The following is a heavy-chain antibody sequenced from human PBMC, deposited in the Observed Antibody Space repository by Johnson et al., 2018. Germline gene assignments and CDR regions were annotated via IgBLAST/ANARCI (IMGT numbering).Heavy chain of an antibody. V-gene: IGHV3-30*18. Sequence: VQLVESGGGVVQPGRSLRLSCAASGFTFSSYGMHWVRQAPGKGLEWVAVISYDGSNKYYADSVKGRFTISRDNSKNTLYLQMNSLGAEDTALYYCAKDILAAAGSNAFDIWGQGTMVTVSS. CDR1: GFTFSSYG. CDR2: ISYDGSNK. CDR3: AKDILAAAGSNAFDI. J-gene: IGHJ3*02. D-gene: IGHD6-13*01.